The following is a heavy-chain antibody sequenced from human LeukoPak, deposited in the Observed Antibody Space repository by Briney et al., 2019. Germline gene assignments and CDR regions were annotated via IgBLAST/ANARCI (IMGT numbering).Heavy chain of an antibody. CDR2: IYHSGST. V-gene: IGHV4-59*01. CDR3: AREYSTSSEGDYFDH. Sequence: SETLSLTCTVSGASITTYYWTWIRQPPGKGLEWIGYIYHSGSTNYNPSLKSRVTISLDTSRNQLSLRLSSVTAADTAVYFCAREYSTSSEGDYFDHRDEGSLVTVSS. CDR1: GASITTYY. D-gene: IGHD6-6*01. J-gene: IGHJ4*02.